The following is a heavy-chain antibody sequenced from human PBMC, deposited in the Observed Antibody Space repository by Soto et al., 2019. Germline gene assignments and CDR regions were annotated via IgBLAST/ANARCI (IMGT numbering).Heavy chain of an antibody. Sequence: SETLSLTCSVSGDSISSYYWNWIRQPPGKGLEWIGYVYFSGNTKYNTSLESRAKISVDTSRNQFSLRLTSVTAADTAAYYCARDAGIVGAYYFDHWGQGILVTVS. D-gene: IGHD1-26*01. CDR3: ARDAGIVGAYYFDH. CDR2: VYFSGNT. J-gene: IGHJ4*02. V-gene: IGHV4-59*01. CDR1: GDSISSYY.